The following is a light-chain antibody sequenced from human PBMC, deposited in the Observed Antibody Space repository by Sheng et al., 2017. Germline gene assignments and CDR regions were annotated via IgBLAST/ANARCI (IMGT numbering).Light chain of an antibody. CDR3: QAWDSSTVV. CDR2: QDT. V-gene: IGLV3-1*01. J-gene: IGLJ2*01. CDR1: KLGHKY. Sequence: SYELTQPPSVSVSPGQTASITCSGDKLGHKYACWYQQKPGQSPVLVIHQDTKRPSGIPERFSGSNSGNTATLTISGTQAKDEADYYCQAWDSSTVVFGGGTKLTVL.